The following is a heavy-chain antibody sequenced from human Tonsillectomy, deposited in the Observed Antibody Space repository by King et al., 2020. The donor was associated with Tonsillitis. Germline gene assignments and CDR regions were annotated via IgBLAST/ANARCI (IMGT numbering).Heavy chain of an antibody. V-gene: IGHV4-39*01. Sequence: QLQESGPGLVKPSETLSPPCTVPGGPISSSSYYWGWTRHPPGKGLEWIGSTYYSGSTYYNPSLKSRVTISVDTSKNQFSLKLSSVTAADTAVYYCARQDYDFWSGYSSYYFDYWGQGTLVTVSS. CDR2: TYYSGST. D-gene: IGHD3-3*01. CDR3: ARQDYDFWSGYSSYYFDY. CDR1: GGPISSSSYY. J-gene: IGHJ4*02.